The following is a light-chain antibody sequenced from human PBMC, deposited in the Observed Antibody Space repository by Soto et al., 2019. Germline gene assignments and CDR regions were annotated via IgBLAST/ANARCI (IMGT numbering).Light chain of an antibody. J-gene: IGKJ4*01. Sequence: DIQMTQSPSTLSASVGDRVTITCRASQSISSWLAWYQQKPGKAPNLLIYKASSLESGVPSRFSGSGSGTECTLTISSLQPDDFATYYCQQYNSYPLTFGGGTKVEIQ. CDR2: KAS. CDR3: QQYNSYPLT. V-gene: IGKV1-5*03. CDR1: QSISSW.